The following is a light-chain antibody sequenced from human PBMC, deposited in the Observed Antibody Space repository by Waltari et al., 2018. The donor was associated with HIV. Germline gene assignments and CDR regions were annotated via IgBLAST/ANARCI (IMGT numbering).Light chain of an antibody. J-gene: IGLJ2*01. CDR2: EVS. CDR3: SSYTSSSTPHVV. CDR1: SSDVGGYNY. V-gene: IGLV2-14*01. Sequence: QSALTQPASVSGSPGQSITISCTGTSSDVGGYNYVSWYQQHPGKAPKLMIYEVSNRPSGVSKRFSGSKAGNTASRTISGLQAEDEADYYCSSYTSSSTPHVVFGGGTKLTVL.